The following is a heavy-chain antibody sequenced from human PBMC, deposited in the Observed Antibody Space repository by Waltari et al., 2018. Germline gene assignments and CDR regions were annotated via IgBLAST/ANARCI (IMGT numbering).Heavy chain of an antibody. CDR2: INHSGST. CDR1: GGSFSGYY. V-gene: IGHV4-34*01. D-gene: IGHD2-15*01. CDR3: ARDIVVVVAATPSGFYYYYYGMDV. J-gene: IGHJ6*02. Sequence: QVQLQQWGAGLLKPSETLSLTCAVYGGSFSGYYWSWIRQPPGKGLEWIGEINHSGSTNYNPSLRSRVTISVDPSKNQYYMKLSSGTAADTAVYYCARDIVVVVAATPSGFYYYYYGMDVWGQGTTVTVSS.